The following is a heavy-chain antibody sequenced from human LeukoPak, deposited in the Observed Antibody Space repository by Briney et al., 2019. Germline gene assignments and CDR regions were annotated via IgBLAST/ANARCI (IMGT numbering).Heavy chain of an antibody. D-gene: IGHD6-13*01. CDR3: ARDSAIGTQALGY. CDR2: IRYDASNK. Sequence: GGSLRLSCAASGFTFSDFGMHWVRQAPGKGLEWLAFIRYDASNKYYADSVKGRFTISRDNPKNTLYLQMNSLRAEDTAVYYCARDSAIGTQALGYWGQGTLVTVSS. V-gene: IGHV3-30*02. J-gene: IGHJ4*02. CDR1: GFTFSDFG.